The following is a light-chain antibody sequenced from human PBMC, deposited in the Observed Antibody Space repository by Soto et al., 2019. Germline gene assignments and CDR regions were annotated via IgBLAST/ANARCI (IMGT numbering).Light chain of an antibody. CDR3: QQSYSIRRIT. Sequence: DIQMTQSPSSLSASVGDRVTITCRASQSISSYLNWYQQKPGKAPKLLIYAASSLQSGVPSRFSGSGSGTDFTLTISSLQPEDFATYYCQQSYSIRRITFGGGTKVEIK. V-gene: IGKV1-39*01. J-gene: IGKJ4*01. CDR2: AAS. CDR1: QSISSY.